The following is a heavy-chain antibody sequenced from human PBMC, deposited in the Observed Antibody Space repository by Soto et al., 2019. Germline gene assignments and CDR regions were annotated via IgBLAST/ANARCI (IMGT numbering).Heavy chain of an antibody. J-gene: IGHJ4*02. D-gene: IGHD3-22*01. Sequence: VKVSCKASGYTFTSYGISWVRQAPGQGLEWMGWISAYNGNTNYAQKLQGRVTMTTDTSTSTAYMELRSLRSDDTAVYYCARDLAVYYYDSSGYYSFDYWGQGTLVTVSS. CDR2: ISAYNGNT. CDR3: ARDLAVYYYDSSGYYSFDY. V-gene: IGHV1-18*01. CDR1: GYTFTSYG.